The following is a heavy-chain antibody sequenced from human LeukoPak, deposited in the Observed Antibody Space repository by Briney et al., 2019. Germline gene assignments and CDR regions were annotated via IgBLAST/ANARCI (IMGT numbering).Heavy chain of an antibody. Sequence: GGSLRLSCAASGFTFSSYSMNWVRQAPGKGLEWVSSISSSSSYIYYADSVKGRFTISRDNDKNSLYLQMNSLRAEDTAVYYCARDERRTAPSVDYWGQGTLVTVSS. CDR2: ISSSSSYI. CDR3: ARDERRTAPSVDY. V-gene: IGHV3-21*01. J-gene: IGHJ4*02. CDR1: GFTFSSYS.